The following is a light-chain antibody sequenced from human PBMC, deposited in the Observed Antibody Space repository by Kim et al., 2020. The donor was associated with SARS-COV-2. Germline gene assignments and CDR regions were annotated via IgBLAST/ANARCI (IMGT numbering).Light chain of an antibody. CDR1: QPVFNNPDNKNY. CDR2: WAS. V-gene: IGKV4-1*01. J-gene: IGKJ2*01. Sequence: ATIHYKVSQPVFNNPDNKNYLPWYQQKPGQPPKLLIYWASTRESGVPDRFSGSGSGTDFSLTISRLHAEDVAVYFCHQYATFPYTFGQGTKLEIK. CDR3: HQYATFPYT.